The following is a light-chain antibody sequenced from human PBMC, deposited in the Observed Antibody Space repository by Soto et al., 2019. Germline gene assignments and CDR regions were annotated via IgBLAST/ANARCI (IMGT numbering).Light chain of an antibody. J-gene: IGLJ1*01. CDR3: CSFAGTSYV. CDR2: EAA. V-gene: IGLV2-23*01. CDR1: SSDVGTYNL. Sequence: QSVLTQPASVSGSPGQSITLSCTGTSSDVGTYNLVSWYQQHPGKAPKLIIYEAAKRPSGVSNRFSGSRSANTASLTISGLQAEDEADYYCCSFAGTSYVFGTGTKLTVL.